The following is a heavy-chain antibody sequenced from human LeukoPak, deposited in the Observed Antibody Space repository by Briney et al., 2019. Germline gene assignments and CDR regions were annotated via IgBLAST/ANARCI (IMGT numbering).Heavy chain of an antibody. V-gene: IGHV3-23*01. Sequence: PGGSLRLSCAASGFTFSTYAMNWVPQAPGKGLEWVSSISGSGDSTYYADSAKGRFTISRDNSKNTLFLQMDRLRAEDTAVYYCAKGDPWGQGTLVTVSS. CDR3: AKGDP. CDR2: ISGSGDST. CDR1: GFTFSTYA. J-gene: IGHJ5*02.